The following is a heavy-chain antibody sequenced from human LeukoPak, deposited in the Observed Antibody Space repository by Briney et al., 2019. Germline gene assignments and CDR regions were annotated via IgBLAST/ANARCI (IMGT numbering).Heavy chain of an antibody. J-gene: IGHJ5*02. D-gene: IGHD2-21*01. Sequence: PSETLSLTCTVSGGSISSGDYYWSWIRQPPGKGLEWIGYIYYSGSTYYNPSLKSRVTISVDTSKNQFSPKLSSVTAADTAVYYCARVGVVSIGHPFWFDPWGQGTLVTVSS. CDR1: GGSISSGDYY. CDR2: IYYSGST. CDR3: ARVGVVSIGHPFWFDP. V-gene: IGHV4-30-4*08.